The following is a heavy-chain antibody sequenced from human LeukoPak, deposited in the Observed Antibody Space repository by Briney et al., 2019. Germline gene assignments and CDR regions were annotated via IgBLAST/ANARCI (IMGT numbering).Heavy chain of an antibody. Sequence: ASVKVSCKASGGTFSSYAISWVRQAPGQGLEWMGRIIPILGIANYAQKFQGRVTITADKSTSAAYMELSSLRSEDTAVYYCASYYYDSSGYYSDAFDIWGQGTMVTVSS. D-gene: IGHD3-22*01. CDR3: ASYYYDSSGYYSDAFDI. J-gene: IGHJ3*02. CDR1: GGTFSSYA. V-gene: IGHV1-69*04. CDR2: IIPILGIA.